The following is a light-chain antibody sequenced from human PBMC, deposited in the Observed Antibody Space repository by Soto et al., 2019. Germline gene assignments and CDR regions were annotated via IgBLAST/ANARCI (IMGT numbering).Light chain of an antibody. Sequence: DIPMTQSPSTLSASVGDGVTITCRASQSISSWLAWYQQKPGKAPKVLIYKASNLESGVPSRFSGSGSGTEFTLTISSLQPADFGTYYCQQYNNYPRTFGQGTKVEV. V-gene: IGKV1-5*03. CDR1: QSISSW. CDR2: KAS. CDR3: QQYNNYPRT. J-gene: IGKJ1*01.